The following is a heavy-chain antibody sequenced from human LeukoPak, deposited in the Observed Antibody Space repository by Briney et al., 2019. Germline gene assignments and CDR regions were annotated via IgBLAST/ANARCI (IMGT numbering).Heavy chain of an antibody. Sequence: SSETLSLTCTVSGGSISSYYWSWIRQPPGKGLEWIGYIYYRGSTNYNPSLESRVTLSVDTSKNQFSLKLSSVTAADTAVYYCARQNYGSGMDVWGQGTTVTVSS. J-gene: IGHJ6*02. CDR1: GGSISSYY. CDR2: IYYRGST. V-gene: IGHV4-59*08. D-gene: IGHD3-10*01. CDR3: ARQNYGSGMDV.